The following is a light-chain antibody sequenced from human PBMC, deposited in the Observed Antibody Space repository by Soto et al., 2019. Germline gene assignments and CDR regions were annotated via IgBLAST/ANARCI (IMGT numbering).Light chain of an antibody. CDR1: SSDIGGYTY. CDR2: DVS. CDR3: ASYTYKGPVV. Sequence: QSVLAQPASVSGSPGQSITISCSGTSSDIGGYTYVSWYQQQSGKTPKLLIHDVSHRPSGISDRYSGSKSDTTAYLTISGLQAEDEAHYYCASYTYKGPVVFGGGTKLNVL. J-gene: IGLJ2*01. V-gene: IGLV2-14*03.